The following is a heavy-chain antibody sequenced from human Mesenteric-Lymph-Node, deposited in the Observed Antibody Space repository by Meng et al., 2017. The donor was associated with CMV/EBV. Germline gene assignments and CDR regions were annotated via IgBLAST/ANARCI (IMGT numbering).Heavy chain of an antibody. Sequence: GSLRLSCAVYGGSFSGYYWSWIRQPPGKGLEWIGEINHSGSTNYNPSLKSRVTISVDTSKNQFSLKLSSVPAADTAVYYCASFRSPQYYYAMDVWGQGTTVTVSS. V-gene: IGHV4-34*01. J-gene: IGHJ6*02. CDR1: GGSFSGYY. D-gene: IGHD3-16*02. CDR2: INHSGST. CDR3: ASFRSPQYYYAMDV.